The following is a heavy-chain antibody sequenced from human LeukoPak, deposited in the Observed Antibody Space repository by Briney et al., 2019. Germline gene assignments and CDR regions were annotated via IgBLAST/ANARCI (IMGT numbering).Heavy chain of an antibody. V-gene: IGHV1-69*04. D-gene: IGHD3-10*01. CDR2: ILPTVDIT. CDR1: GGTFNNYG. Sequence: SVKVSCKASGGTFNNYGIGWVRQAPGQGLEWMGRILPTVDITNYAQKFQGRLSITADTSTSTAYVELRSLRSEDTAVYFCVTIDFFGSGSQLDYWGQGALVTVSS. J-gene: IGHJ4*02. CDR3: VTIDFFGSGSQLDY.